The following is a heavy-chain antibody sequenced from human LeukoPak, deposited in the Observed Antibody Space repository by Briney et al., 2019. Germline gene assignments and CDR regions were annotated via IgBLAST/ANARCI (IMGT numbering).Heavy chain of an antibody. CDR2: ISGSGGST. D-gene: IGHD5-18*01. CDR3: AKDLIAYSYGHAGRSNFDY. Sequence: GGFLRLSCAASGFTFSSYAMSWVRQAPGKGLEWVSAISGSGGSTYYADSVKGRFTISRDNSKNTLYLQMNSLRAEDTAIYYCAKDLIAYSYGHAGRSNFDYWGQGTLVTVSS. J-gene: IGHJ4*02. CDR1: GFTFSSYA. V-gene: IGHV3-23*01.